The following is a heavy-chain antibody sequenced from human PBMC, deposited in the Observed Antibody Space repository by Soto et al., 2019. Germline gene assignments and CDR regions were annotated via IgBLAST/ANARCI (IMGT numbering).Heavy chain of an antibody. CDR2: INHSGST. CDR1: GGSFSGYY. CDR3: ARKPAGFSSSWYYFDY. D-gene: IGHD6-13*01. Sequence: SETLSLTCAVYGGSFSGYYWSWIRQPPGKGLEWIGEINHSGSTHYNPSLKSRVTLSVDTSKNQFFLKLSFVTAADTAVYYCARKPAGFSSSWYYFDYWGQGTLVTVSS. V-gene: IGHV4-34*01. J-gene: IGHJ4*02.